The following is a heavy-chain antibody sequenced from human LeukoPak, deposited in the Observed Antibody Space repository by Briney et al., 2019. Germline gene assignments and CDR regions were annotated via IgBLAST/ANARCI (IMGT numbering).Heavy chain of an antibody. Sequence: GGSLRLSCAASGFTFSSYAMSWVRQAPGKGLEWVSAISGSGGSTYYADSAKGRFTISRDNSKNTLYLQMNSLRAEDTAVYYCAKDTSELLDSDAVDYWGQGTLVTVSS. J-gene: IGHJ4*02. V-gene: IGHV3-23*01. CDR1: GFTFSSYA. CDR2: ISGSGGST. D-gene: IGHD1-26*01. CDR3: AKDTSELLDSDAVDY.